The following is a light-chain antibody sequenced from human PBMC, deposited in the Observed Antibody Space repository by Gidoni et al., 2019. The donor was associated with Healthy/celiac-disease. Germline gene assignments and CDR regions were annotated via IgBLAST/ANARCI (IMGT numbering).Light chain of an antibody. CDR3: QKYDSYSGT. J-gene: IGKJ1*01. CDR2: DAS. Sequence: DIQMTQSPSTLSASVGDRVTITYRASQSISSWLACNQQKPGKAPQLLIYDASSLDSGVPPRLGGSGSGTEFTLTISSRQNDDFATYYCQKYDSYSGTFGQGTKVEIK. V-gene: IGKV1-5*01. CDR1: QSISSW.